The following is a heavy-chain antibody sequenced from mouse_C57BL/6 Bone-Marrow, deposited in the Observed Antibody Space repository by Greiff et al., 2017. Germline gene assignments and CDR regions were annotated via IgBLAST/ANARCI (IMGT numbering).Heavy chain of an antibody. V-gene: IGHV14-4*01. CDR3: TTGSSYSYYFDY. D-gene: IGHD1-1*01. Sequence: VQLQQSGAELVRPGASVKLSCTASGFNIKDDYMHWVKQRPERGLEWIGWIDPENGDTEYASKFQGKATITADTSSNTAYLQLSSLTSEDTAVYYCTTGSSYSYYFDYWGQGTTLTVSS. J-gene: IGHJ2*01. CDR2: IDPENGDT. CDR1: GFNIKDDY.